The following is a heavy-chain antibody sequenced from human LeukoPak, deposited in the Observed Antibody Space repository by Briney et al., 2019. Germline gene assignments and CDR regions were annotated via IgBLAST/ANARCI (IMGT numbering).Heavy chain of an antibody. J-gene: IGHJ3*02. CDR3: ARYCSSTSCYWDVDAFDI. V-gene: IGHV4-30-2*01. CDR1: GGSISSGGYY. CDR2: IYHSGST. Sequence: SETLSLTRTVSGGSISSGGYYWSWIRQPPGKGLEWIGYIYHSGSTYYNPSLKSRVTISVDRSKNQFSLKLSSVTAADTAVYYCARYCSSTSCYWDVDAFDIWGQGTMVTVSS. D-gene: IGHD2-2*01.